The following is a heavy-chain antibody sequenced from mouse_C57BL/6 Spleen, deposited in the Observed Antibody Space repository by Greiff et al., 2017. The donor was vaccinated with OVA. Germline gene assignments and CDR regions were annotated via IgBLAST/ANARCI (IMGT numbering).Heavy chain of an antibody. D-gene: IGHD1-1*01. Sequence: QVQLKQPGAELVKPGASVKMSCKASGYTFTSYWITWVKQRPGQGLEWIGDIYPGSGSTNYNEKFKSKATLTVDTSSSSAYMQLSSLTSEDSAVYYCARNFGSSMDYWGQGTSVTVSS. V-gene: IGHV1-55*01. CDR1: GYTFTSYW. CDR2: IYPGSGST. CDR3: ARNFGSSMDY. J-gene: IGHJ4*01.